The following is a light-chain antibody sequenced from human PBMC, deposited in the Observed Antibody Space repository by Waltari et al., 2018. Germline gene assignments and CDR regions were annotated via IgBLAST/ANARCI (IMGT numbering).Light chain of an antibody. J-gene: IGKJ4*01. CDR3: MQTLRLPSFS. V-gene: IGKV2D-29*01. Sequence: VVTQAPLSMSVTPGQPASMSCKSSESLLRSDGKTYLYWYLHKPGQPPRLLIYEASKRFAAVPDRFSGSGSGTDFTLRISRVEAEDVGVYYCMQTLRLPSFSFGGGTKVEIK. CDR1: ESLLRSDGKTY. CDR2: EAS.